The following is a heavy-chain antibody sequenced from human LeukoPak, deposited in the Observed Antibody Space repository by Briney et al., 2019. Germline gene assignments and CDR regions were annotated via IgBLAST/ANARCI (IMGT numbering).Heavy chain of an antibody. Sequence: SETLSLTCTVSGGSINNYYWNWIRQPPGKGLEWIAYIYYSGSTNYNPSLKSRVTISVDTSKDQFSLKLGSVTAADTAVYYCARDFNGANSFDSWGQGTLVTVSS. V-gene: IGHV4-59*01. J-gene: IGHJ4*02. CDR1: GGSINNYY. CDR3: ARDFNGANSFDS. CDR2: IYYSGST. D-gene: IGHD4/OR15-4a*01.